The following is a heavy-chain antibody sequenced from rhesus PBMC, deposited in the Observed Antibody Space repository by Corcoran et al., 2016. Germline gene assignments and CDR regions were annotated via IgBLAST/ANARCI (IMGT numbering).Heavy chain of an antibody. Sequence: EVQLVESGGGLAKPGGSLRLSCAASGFTFSDHYMHWVRQASGKGLGGVSGIRNHGGSTWYADSVTGRFTNSRENAKNTLYLQRDSLRAEDTAVYYCAGDGDSKGGYGLDSWGQGVVVTVSS. D-gene: IGHD5-24*01. CDR1: GFTFSDHY. V-gene: IGHV3-59*01. CDR2: IRNHGGST. J-gene: IGHJ6*01. CDR3: AGDGDSKGGYGLDS.